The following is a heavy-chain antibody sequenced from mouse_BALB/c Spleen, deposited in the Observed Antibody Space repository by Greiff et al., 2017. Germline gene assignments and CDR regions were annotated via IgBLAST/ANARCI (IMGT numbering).Heavy chain of an antibody. D-gene: IGHD1-1*01. J-gene: IGHJ4*01. CDR2: IYWDDDK. V-gene: IGHV8-12*01. CDR3: ARRGYYYDSSYAMDY. Sequence: ESGPGILQPSQTLSLTCSFSGFSLSTSGMGVSWIRQPSGKGLEWLAHIYWDDDKRYNPSLKSRLTISKDTSSNQVFLKITSVDTADTATYYCARRGYYYDSSYAMDYWGQGTSVTVSS. CDR1: GFSLSTSGMG.